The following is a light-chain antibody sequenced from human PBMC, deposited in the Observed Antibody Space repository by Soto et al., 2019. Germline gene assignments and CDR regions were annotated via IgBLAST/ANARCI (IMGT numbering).Light chain of an antibody. Sequence: EIVLTQSPGTLSLAPGERATLSCRASQNVRGTYLGWYQQKPGQAPRLLIYDASRRATGIPDRFSGSGSGTDFTLTISRLEPEDFAVYYCQQYGSSPGTVGQGTKVEIK. CDR3: QQYGSSPGT. J-gene: IGKJ1*01. CDR2: DAS. V-gene: IGKV3-20*01. CDR1: QNVRGTY.